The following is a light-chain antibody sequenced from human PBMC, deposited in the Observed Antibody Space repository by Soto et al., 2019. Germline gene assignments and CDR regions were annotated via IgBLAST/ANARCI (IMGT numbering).Light chain of an antibody. CDR3: QQYYSYPLT. CDR1: QTISSW. V-gene: IGKV1-5*01. CDR2: DAS. Sequence: DLQMTQSPSTLSVSVGDRVTITCRASQTISSWLAWYQQKPGKAPKLLIYDASSLERGVPSRFSGSGSGTDFTLTISCLQSEDFATYYCQQYYSYPLTFGGGTKVDI. J-gene: IGKJ4*01.